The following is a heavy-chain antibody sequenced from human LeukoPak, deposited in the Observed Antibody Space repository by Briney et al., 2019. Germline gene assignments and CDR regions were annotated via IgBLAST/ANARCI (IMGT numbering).Heavy chain of an antibody. CDR1: GYTFTTYV. V-gene: IGHV1-18*01. CDR2: ISAYNGNT. CDR3: ARYSSGLPTDY. Sequence: SVKASCKASGYTFTTYVISWVRRAPGQGLEWMGWISAYNGNTNYAEKLQGRVTMTTDTSTSAADMELRSLRSDDTVVYYCARYSSGLPTDYWGQGTLVTVSS. D-gene: IGHD3-22*01. J-gene: IGHJ4*02.